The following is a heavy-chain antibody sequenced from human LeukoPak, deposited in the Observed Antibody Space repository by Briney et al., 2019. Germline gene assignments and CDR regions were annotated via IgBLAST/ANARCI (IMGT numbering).Heavy chain of an antibody. Sequence: PGGSLRLSCAASGFTFSSYSMNWVRQAPGKGLEWVSAISGSGGSTYYADSVKGRFTISRDNSKNTLYLQMNSLRAEDTAVYYCAKGLQWLVRGYFDYWGQGTLVTVSS. D-gene: IGHD6-19*01. CDR2: ISGSGGST. J-gene: IGHJ4*02. V-gene: IGHV3-23*01. CDR3: AKGLQWLVRGYFDY. CDR1: GFTFSSYS.